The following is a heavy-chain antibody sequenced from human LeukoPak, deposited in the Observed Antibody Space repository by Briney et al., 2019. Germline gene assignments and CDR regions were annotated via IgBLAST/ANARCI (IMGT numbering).Heavy chain of an antibody. CDR3: AELGITMIGGV. D-gene: IGHD3-10*02. V-gene: IGHV3-23*01. Sequence: GGSLRLSCAASGFTFSSYVMTWVRQAPGKGLEWVSTISNSGAGTYYADSVKGRFTLSRDNSKNTLYLQMNNLRAEDTAVYYCAELGITMIGGVWGKGTTVTISS. CDR2: ISNSGAGT. CDR1: GFTFSSYV. J-gene: IGHJ6*04.